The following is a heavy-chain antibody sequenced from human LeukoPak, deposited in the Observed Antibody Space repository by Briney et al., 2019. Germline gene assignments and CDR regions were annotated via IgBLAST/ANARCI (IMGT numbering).Heavy chain of an antibody. Sequence: GRSLRLSCAASGFTFSGSAMRWVRQASGKGLEWVGRIRSKANSYATAYAASVKGRFTISRDDSKNTAYLQMNSLKTEDTAVYYCTRGRNDYGGKTDYWGQGTLVTASS. D-gene: IGHD4-23*01. J-gene: IGHJ4*02. CDR2: IRSKANSYAT. V-gene: IGHV3-73*01. CDR3: TRGRNDYGGKTDY. CDR1: GFTFSGSA.